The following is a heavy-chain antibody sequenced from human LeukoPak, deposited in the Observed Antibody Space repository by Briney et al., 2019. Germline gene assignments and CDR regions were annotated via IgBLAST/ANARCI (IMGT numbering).Heavy chain of an antibody. CDR2: IKEDGSEK. D-gene: IGHD6-6*01. CDR1: GFTFSSYW. V-gene: IGHV3-7*01. CDR3: ARLRWGRSSNTYFDH. J-gene: IGHJ4*02. Sequence: GGSLKLSCAASGFTFSSYWMSWVRQAPGKGLEWVANIKEDGSEKYYVDSVKGRFTISRDNAKNSLYLQMNSLRAEDTAVYYCARLRWGRSSNTYFDHWGQGTLVTVSS.